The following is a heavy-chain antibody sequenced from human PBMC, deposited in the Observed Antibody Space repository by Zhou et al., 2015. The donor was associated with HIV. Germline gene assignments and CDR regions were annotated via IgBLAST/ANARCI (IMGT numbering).Heavy chain of an antibody. Sequence: QVQLLQSGPEVKKPGSSVKVSCKASGGTFSSYAISWVRQAPGQGLEWMGGIIPIFGTANYAQKLQGRVTMTTDTSTSTAYMELRTLRSDDTAVYYCARGSEQQLGRYYFDYWGQGTLVTVSS. CDR2: IIPIFGTA. V-gene: IGHV1-69*05. CDR1: GGTFSSYA. CDR3: ARGSEQQLGRYYFDY. J-gene: IGHJ4*02. D-gene: IGHD6-13*01.